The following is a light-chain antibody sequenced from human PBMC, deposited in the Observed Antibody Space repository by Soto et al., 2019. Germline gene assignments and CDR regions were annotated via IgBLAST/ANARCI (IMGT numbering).Light chain of an antibody. CDR3: QQYGSSRFT. Sequence: EIALTQSLGTLSLSPGERATLSCRANQSISSSYLAVYQQKPGQAPRLLVYGASSRATGTPDRFSGSGSGTDFTHTISRLEPEDFAVYYCQQYGSSRFTFGPGTKVDIK. J-gene: IGKJ3*01. CDR2: GAS. V-gene: IGKV3-20*01. CDR1: QSISSSY.